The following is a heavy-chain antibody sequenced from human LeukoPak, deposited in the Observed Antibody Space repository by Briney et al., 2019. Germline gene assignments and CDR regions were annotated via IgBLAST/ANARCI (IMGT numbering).Heavy chain of an antibody. V-gene: IGHV3-30*18. CDR2: ISYDGSNK. D-gene: IGHD6-19*01. CDR3: AKAHYSSGWYFDY. CDR1: GFTFSSYG. J-gene: IGHJ4*02. Sequence: GGSLRLSCAASGFTFSSYGMHWVRQAPGKGLEWVAVISYDGSNKYYADSVKGRFTISRDNSKNTLYLQMNSLRAEDTAVYYCAKAHYSSGWYFDYWGRGTLVTVSS.